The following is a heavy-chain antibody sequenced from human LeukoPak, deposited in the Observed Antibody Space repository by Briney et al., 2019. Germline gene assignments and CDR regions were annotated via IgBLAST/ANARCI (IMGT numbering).Heavy chain of an antibody. V-gene: IGHV4-39*01. J-gene: IGHJ4*02. CDR1: GGSISSSSYY. CDR2: IYYSGST. Sequence: SETLSLTCTVSGGSISSSSYYWGSIRQPPGKGLEWIGSIYYSGSTYYNPSLKSRVTISVDTSKNQFSLKLSSVTAADTAVYYCARLTYYYGSGLFDYWGQGTLVTVSS. D-gene: IGHD3-10*01. CDR3: ARLTYYYGSGLFDY.